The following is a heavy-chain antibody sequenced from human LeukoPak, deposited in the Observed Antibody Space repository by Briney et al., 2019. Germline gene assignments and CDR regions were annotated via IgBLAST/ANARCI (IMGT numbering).Heavy chain of an antibody. V-gene: IGHV4-59*08. CDR3: TVLGYCTNGVCSWAPDY. CDR2: IYYTGST. D-gene: IGHD2-8*01. J-gene: IGHJ4*02. CDR1: GGSISGFY. Sequence: PSETLSLTCTVSGGSISGFYWSWLRQPPGKGLEWIGYIYYTGSTNYNPSLKSRVTISVDTSKNQFSLKLSSVTAADTAVYYCTVLGYCTNGVCSWAPDYWGQGTLVTVSS.